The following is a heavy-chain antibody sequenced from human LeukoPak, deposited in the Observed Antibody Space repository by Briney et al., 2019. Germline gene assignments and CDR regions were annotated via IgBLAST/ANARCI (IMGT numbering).Heavy chain of an antibody. D-gene: IGHD1-26*01. CDR2: IYTSGST. V-gene: IGHV4-61*02. CDR3: ARDEWELLPDY. Sequence: SQTLSLTCTVSGGSISNGSYYWSWIRQPAGKGLEWIGRIYTSGSTNYNPSLKSRVTISVDTSKNQFSLKLSSVTAADTAVYYCARDEWELLPDYWGQGTLVTVSS. CDR1: GGSISNGSYY. J-gene: IGHJ4*02.